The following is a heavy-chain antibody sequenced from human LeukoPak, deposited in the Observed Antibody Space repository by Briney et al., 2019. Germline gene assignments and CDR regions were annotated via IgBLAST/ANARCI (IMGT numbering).Heavy chain of an antibody. CDR2: INAGNGNT. Sequence: GASVKVSCRASGYTFTSSAMPWVRQTPGQRLEWMGWINAGNGNTKYSQEFQGRVTISRDTSASTVYMELSSLRSEDMAVYYCARSLSDFYPNWFDPWGQGTLVTVSS. CDR3: ARSLSDFYPNWFDP. J-gene: IGHJ5*02. D-gene: IGHD2-21*01. V-gene: IGHV1-3*03. CDR1: GYTFTSSA.